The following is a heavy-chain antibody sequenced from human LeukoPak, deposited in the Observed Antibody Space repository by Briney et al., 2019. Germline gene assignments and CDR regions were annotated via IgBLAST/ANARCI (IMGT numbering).Heavy chain of an antibody. V-gene: IGHV3-15*01. J-gene: IGHJ5*01. CDR2: IKSKGDGETT. Sequence: PGGSLRLSCAASGFTFTNAWMNWVRQAPGKGLAWVGRIKSKGDGETTDYAAPVKGRFTMSRDDSKATVYLQMNYLEAEDTAVYYCTTDLGLTMIRGVIVSWGQGALVTVYS. CDR1: GFTFTNAW. CDR3: TTDLGLTMIRGVIVS. D-gene: IGHD3-10*01.